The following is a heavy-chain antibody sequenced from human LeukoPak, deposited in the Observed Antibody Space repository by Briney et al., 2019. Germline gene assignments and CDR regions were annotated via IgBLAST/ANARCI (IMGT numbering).Heavy chain of an antibody. CDR2: LYYDGST. CDR1: GGSISGYY. D-gene: IGHD5-18*01. CDR3: ARYSYGGFYFDY. J-gene: IGHJ4*02. Sequence: SETLSLTCTASGGSISGYYWSWLRQPPGKGLEWIGYLYYDGSTTYNPSLKSRVTISLDTSKNQFFLKLSSVTAADTAVYYCARYSYGGFYFDYWGQGTLVTVSS. V-gene: IGHV4-59*08.